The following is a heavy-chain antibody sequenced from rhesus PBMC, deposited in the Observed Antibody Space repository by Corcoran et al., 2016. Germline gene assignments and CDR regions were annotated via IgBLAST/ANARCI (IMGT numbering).Heavy chain of an antibody. Sequence: QVQLVQSGAEVKKPGASVTLSCQSSGYPFTTYSINWVNQAPAQVLEGMGWISPNDGNTAYEQKFQGRVTMTRDTSTSTAYMELSSLRSEDTAMYYCTRDGGDWSPPHYWGQGVLVTVSS. V-gene: IGHV1S9*01. CDR3: TRDGGDWSPPHY. D-gene: IGHD6-37*01. J-gene: IGHJ4*01. CDR2: ISPNDGNT. CDR1: GYPFTTYS.